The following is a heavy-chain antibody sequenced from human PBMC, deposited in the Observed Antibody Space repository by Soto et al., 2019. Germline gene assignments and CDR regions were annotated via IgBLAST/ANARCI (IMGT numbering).Heavy chain of an antibody. CDR2: IKQDGSEK. CDR1: GFTFSSYW. J-gene: IGHJ5*02. CDR3: ARALTHNWFDP. Sequence: PGGSLRLSCAASGFTFSSYWMSWVRQAPGKGLEWVANIKQDGSEKYYVVSVKGRFTISRDNAKNSLYLQMNSLRAEDTAVYYCARALTHNWFDPWGQGTLVTVSS. V-gene: IGHV3-7*01. D-gene: IGHD3-9*01.